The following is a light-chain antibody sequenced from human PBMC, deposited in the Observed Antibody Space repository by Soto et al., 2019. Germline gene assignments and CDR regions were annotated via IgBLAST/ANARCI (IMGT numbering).Light chain of an antibody. Sequence: DIQLTQSPSSVSASVGDTVTITCRASQGISSWLGWYQQKPGKAPKLLIYAASRVQIGGPPRFSGSASGTDFTLPISSLQPEDSATYYCQQANSFPWTFGQGTKVEIQ. CDR3: QQANSFPWT. J-gene: IGKJ1*01. V-gene: IGKV1-12*01. CDR2: AAS. CDR1: QGISSW.